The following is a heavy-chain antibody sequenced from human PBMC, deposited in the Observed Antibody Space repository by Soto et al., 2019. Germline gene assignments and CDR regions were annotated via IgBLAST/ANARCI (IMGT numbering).Heavy chain of an antibody. CDR2: INSDGSST. J-gene: IGHJ6*03. CDR1: GFTFSSYW. Sequence: PGGSLRLSCAASGFTFSSYWMHWVRQAPGKGLVWVSRINSDGSSTSYADSVKGRFTISRDNAKNTLYLQMNSLRAEDTAVYYCARDRSGYDLGWWDYYYYYMDVWGKGTTVPVS. D-gene: IGHD5-12*01. CDR3: ARDRSGYDLGWWDYYYYYMDV. V-gene: IGHV3-74*01.